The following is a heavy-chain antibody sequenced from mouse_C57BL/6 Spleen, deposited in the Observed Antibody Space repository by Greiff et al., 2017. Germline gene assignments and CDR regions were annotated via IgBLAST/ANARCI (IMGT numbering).Heavy chain of an antibody. D-gene: IGHD1-1*01. CDR3: ASVTTVVANYAMDY. J-gene: IGHJ4*01. V-gene: IGHV1-72*01. Sequence: QVQLQQPGAELVKPGASVKLSCKASGYTFTSSWMHWVKQRPGRGLEWIGRIDPNSGGTKYNEKSKSKATLTVDKPSSTAYMQLSSLTSEDSAVYYCASVTTVVANYAMDYWGQGTSVTVSS. CDR1: GYTFTSSW. CDR2: IDPNSGGT.